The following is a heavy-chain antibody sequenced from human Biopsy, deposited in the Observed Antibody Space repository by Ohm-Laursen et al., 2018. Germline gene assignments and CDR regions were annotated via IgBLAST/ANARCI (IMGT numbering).Heavy chain of an antibody. J-gene: IGHJ5*02. CDR3: TRGGYYYDSLAYYYWFDP. D-gene: IGHD3-22*01. CDR1: GYTFTSYE. V-gene: IGHV1-8*01. CDR2: MNPDRGNT. Sequence: ASVKGSCKTSGYTFTSYEINWGRQATGQGLEWMGWMNPDRGNTGYAQNFQGRVTMTRNTSISTAYMELSSLRSDDTAVYYCTRGGYYYDSLAYYYWFDPWGQGTLVTVSS.